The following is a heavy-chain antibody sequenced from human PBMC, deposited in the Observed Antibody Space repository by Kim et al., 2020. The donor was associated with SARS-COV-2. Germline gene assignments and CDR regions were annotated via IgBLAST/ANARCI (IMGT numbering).Heavy chain of an antibody. CDR3: ARGGQRNLFDY. CDR2: SRNKANSYTI. Sequence: GGSLRLSCAASGFTFSDHYIDWVRQAPGKGLEWVGRSRNKANSYTIEYAASVKGRFSISRDDSKNSLYLQMNSLKTEDTAMYYCARGGQRNLFDYWGQGTLVTVSS. D-gene: IGHD6-25*01. J-gene: IGHJ4*02. CDR1: GFTFSDHY. V-gene: IGHV3-72*01.